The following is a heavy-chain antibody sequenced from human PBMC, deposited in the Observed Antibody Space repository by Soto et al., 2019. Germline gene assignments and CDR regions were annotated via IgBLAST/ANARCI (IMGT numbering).Heavy chain of an antibody. Sequence: EVQLLESGGGLVQPGGSLRLSCAASGFTFSSYAMSWVRQAPGKGLEWVSVIYSGGSTYYADSVKGRFTISRDNSKNTLYLQMNSLRAEDTAVYYCARERAGVNWNFYYYYGMDVWGQGTTVTVSS. J-gene: IGHJ6*02. CDR1: GFTFSSYA. CDR3: ARERAGVNWNFYYYYGMDV. V-gene: IGHV3-23*03. CDR2: IYSGGST. D-gene: IGHD1-7*01.